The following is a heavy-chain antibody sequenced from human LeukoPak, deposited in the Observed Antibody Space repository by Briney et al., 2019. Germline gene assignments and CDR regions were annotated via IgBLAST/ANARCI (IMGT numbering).Heavy chain of an antibody. CDR1: GGSISSGDYY. D-gene: IGHD5-18*01. V-gene: IGHV4-30-4*01. CDR3: ARDSDTAMVTYYYGMDV. Sequence: SETLSLTCTVSGGSISSGDYYWSWIRQPPGKGLEWIGYIYYSGSTYYNPSLKSRVTISVDTSKNQFSLKLSSVTAADTAVYYCARDSDTAMVTYYYGMDVWGQGTTVTVSS. CDR2: IYYSGST. J-gene: IGHJ6*02.